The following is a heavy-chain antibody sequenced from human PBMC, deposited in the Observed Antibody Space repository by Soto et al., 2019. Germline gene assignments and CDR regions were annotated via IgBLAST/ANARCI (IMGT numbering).Heavy chain of an antibody. CDR1: GFICSSYD. D-gene: IGHD1-1*01. CDR2: ILVGGSP. J-gene: IGHJ3*02. CDR3: AKATATSGGAFEI. V-gene: IGHV3-23*01. Sequence: GGSLRLSCAVSGFICSSYDMSWVHQAPGKGLEWVSTILVGGSPHYEDSVKGRFTISRDTSKNTVYLQMNSLTAGDTAVYYCAKATATSGGAFEIYGQGAMVTVSS.